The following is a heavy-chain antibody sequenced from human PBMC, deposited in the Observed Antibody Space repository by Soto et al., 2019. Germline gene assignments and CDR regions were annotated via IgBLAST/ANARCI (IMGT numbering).Heavy chain of an antibody. CDR3: ARGLGDNGMDV. V-gene: IGHV3-13*01. J-gene: IGHJ6*02. CDR2: IGTAGDT. CDR1: GFTFSSYD. D-gene: IGHD3-16*01. Sequence: GGSLRLSCAASGFTFSSYDMHWVRQATGKGLEWVSAIGTAGDTYYPGSVKGRFTISRENAKNSLYLQMNSLRAGDTAVYYCARGLGDNGMDVWGQGTRVTVSS.